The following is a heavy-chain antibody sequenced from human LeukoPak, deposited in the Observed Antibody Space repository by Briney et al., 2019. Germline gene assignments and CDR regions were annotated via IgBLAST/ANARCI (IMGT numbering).Heavy chain of an antibody. J-gene: IGHJ4*02. V-gene: IGHV4-30-4*01. CDR1: GGSISSGDYY. CDR2: IYYSGST. D-gene: IGHD2-2*01. CDR3: ARVAHCSSTTCYQGIFDY. Sequence: SQTLSLTCTVSGGSISSGDYYWGWFRQPPGKGLEWIGYIYYSGSTYYHPSLKSRVTISVDTSKNQFSLKLSSVTAADTAVYYCARVAHCSSTTCYQGIFDYWGQGTLVTVSS.